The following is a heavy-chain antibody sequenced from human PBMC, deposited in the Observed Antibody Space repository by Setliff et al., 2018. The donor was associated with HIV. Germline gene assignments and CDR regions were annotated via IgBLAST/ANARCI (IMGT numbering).Heavy chain of an antibody. CDR3: ARDQKGYSYGYFDS. J-gene: IGHJ4*02. Sequence: SETLSLTCTVSGDSISSNNYYWAWIRQSPGKGLEWIGCIFYGGSVYGSGRTFFNPSLKSPVTMSVDTSKNQFSLRLSPVTAADTAVYYCARDQKGYSYGYFDSWGQGTLVTVSS. CDR2: IFYGGSVYGSGRT. V-gene: IGHV4-39*07. CDR1: GDSISSNNYY. D-gene: IGHD5-18*01.